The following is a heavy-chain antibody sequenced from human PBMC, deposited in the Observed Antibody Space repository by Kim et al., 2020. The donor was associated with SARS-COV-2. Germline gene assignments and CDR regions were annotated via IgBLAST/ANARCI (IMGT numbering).Heavy chain of an antibody. CDR3: ARYSLSPFDE. Sequence: GGSLRLSCVASGFIFSDFEMNWVRQTPGRGLEWVSFITRNGFSTHYTESVKGRFIISRDNAERSLHLQMNNLRDEDSGVYYCARYSLSPFDEWGQGTPVTVSS. CDR1: GFIFSDFE. CDR2: ITRNGFST. J-gene: IGHJ4*02. D-gene: IGHD2-15*01. V-gene: IGHV3-48*03.